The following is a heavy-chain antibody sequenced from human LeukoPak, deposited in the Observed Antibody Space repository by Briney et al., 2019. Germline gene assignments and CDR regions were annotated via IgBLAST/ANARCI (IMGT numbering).Heavy chain of an antibody. Sequence: GESLNISCEASGYSFTTYWIGWVRQMPGKGLEWMGIIYPGDSDTRYSPSFQGQVTISADKSINTAYLQWSSLKASDTAMYYCARQHGSGSYYSRAIDYWGQGTLVTVSS. CDR1: GYSFTTYW. V-gene: IGHV5-51*01. CDR3: ARQHGSGSYYSRAIDY. CDR2: IYPGDSDT. J-gene: IGHJ4*02. D-gene: IGHD3-10*01.